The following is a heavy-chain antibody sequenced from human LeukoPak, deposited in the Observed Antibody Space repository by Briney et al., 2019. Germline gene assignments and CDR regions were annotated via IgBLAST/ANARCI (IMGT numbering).Heavy chain of an antibody. CDR1: GFTFSSYS. CDR3: ARDFAYYYDSSGYYSDY. D-gene: IGHD3-22*01. J-gene: IGHJ4*02. V-gene: IGHV3-48*01. CDR2: ISSCRSTI. Sequence: PGGSLRLSCAASGFTFSSYSMNWLRQAPGKGLEWVSYISSCRSTIYYADSVKGRFTISRDNAKNSLYLQMNSLKAEDTAVYYCARDFAYYYDSSGYYSDYWGQGTLVTVSS.